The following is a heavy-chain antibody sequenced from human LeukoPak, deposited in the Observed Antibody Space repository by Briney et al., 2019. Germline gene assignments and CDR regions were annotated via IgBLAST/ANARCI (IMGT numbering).Heavy chain of an antibody. CDR3: VRDDGHSYQYASRTYYYDAFDI. CDR2: INRDESDK. V-gene: IGHV3-7*01. Sequence: GGSLRLSCAASGFTLSNYWMTWVRQAPGKGLEWVANINRDESDKHYVDSVEGRFTISRDNAKNSLYLQMNSLRAEYTAVYYCVRDDGHSYQYASRTYYYDAFDIWGQGTVVTVSS. J-gene: IGHJ3*02. CDR1: GFTLSNYW. D-gene: IGHD3-10*01.